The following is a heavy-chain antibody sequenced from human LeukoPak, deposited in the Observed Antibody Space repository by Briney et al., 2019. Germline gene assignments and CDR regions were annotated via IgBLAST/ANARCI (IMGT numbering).Heavy chain of an antibody. CDR1: GGSISSSSYY. CDR2: IYYSGST. J-gene: IGHJ4*02. CDR3: ARRGIRVVRGVRRSGFDY. D-gene: IGHD3-10*01. V-gene: IGHV4-39*07. Sequence: SETLSLTCTVSGGSISSSSYYWGWIRQPPGKGPEWIGSIYYSGSTNYNPSLKSRVTISLDTSKNQFSLKLSSVTAADTAVYYCARRGIRVVRGVRRSGFDYWGQGTLVTVSS.